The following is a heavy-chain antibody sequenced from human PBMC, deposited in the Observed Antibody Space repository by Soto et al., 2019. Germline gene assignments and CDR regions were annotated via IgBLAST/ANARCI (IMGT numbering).Heavy chain of an antibody. D-gene: IGHD2-15*01. CDR3: ASLSVSLSGPYGIHV. V-gene: IGHV4-39*01. CDR2: MLYSGLT. CDR1: GYSVSSSDYY. Sequence: SETLSLTCSVSGYSVSSSDYYWAWIRQPAGKGLEWIGSMLYSGLTYYNPSLKSRVTLSVDTSKNQFSVRLNSVTASDTAVYYCASLSVSLSGPYGIHVWGQGTTVTVSS. J-gene: IGHJ6*02.